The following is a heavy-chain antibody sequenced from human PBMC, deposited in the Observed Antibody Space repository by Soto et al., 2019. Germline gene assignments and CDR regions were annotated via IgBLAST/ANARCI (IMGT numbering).Heavy chain of an antibody. J-gene: IGHJ5*02. CDR3: AYAGLSGPDSIFDH. CDR2: IFPILGIA. CDR1: GDTFRSST. V-gene: IGHV1-69*02. Sequence: QVQLVPSGAEVKKPVASVKVSCKSSGDTFRSSTISGVRQAPGQGLEWMERIFPILGIANYAQKFQSRVTITADNSTSTAYMRLSSLSSEDTDVSYGAYAGLSGPDSIFDHWGQGTLVTVSS. D-gene: IGHD2-2*01.